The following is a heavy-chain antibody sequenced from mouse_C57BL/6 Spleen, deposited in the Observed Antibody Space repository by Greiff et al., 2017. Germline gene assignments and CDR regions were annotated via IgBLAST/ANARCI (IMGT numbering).Heavy chain of an antibody. CDR2: SRNKANDYTT. V-gene: IGHV7-1*01. CDR1: GFTFSDFY. CDR3: ARDAPYYDYLYAMDY. Sequence: EVHLVESGGGLVQSGRSLRLSCATSGFTFSDFYMEWVRQAPGKGLEWIAASRNKANDYTTEYSASVKGRFIVSRDTSQSILYLQMNALRAEDTAIYYCARDAPYYDYLYAMDYWGQGTSVTVSS. J-gene: IGHJ4*01. D-gene: IGHD2-4*01.